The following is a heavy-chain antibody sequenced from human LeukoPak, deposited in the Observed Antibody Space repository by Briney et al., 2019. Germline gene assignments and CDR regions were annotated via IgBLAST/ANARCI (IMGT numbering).Heavy chain of an antibody. V-gene: IGHV3-33*05. CDR3: AKDRGMRQIWNWFAP. CDR2: ISYDGNSK. Sequence: GGSLRFSCVVSGFSFSNFGMHWVRQAQGKGLEWVAVISYDGNSKEYGDSVRGRFTISRDNSRNTLYLQMNSLRAEDTAVYYCAKDRGMRQIWNWFAPFGQGTLVTVSS. CDR1: GFSFSNFG. J-gene: IGHJ5*02.